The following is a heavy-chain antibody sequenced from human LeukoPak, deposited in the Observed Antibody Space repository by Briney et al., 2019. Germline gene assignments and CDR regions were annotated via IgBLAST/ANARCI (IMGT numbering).Heavy chain of an antibody. D-gene: IGHD6-19*01. CDR3: ARDTISGWYGGYFQH. J-gene: IGHJ1*01. V-gene: IGHV3-30*02. Sequence: GGSLRLSCATSGFTFSRYGMHWVRQAPGKGLDWVAFLRYDGSNEHYADSVKGRFTISRDNAKNSLYLQMNGLRAEDTAVYYCARDTISGWYGGYFQHWGQGTLVTVSS. CDR1: GFTFSRYG. CDR2: LRYDGSNE.